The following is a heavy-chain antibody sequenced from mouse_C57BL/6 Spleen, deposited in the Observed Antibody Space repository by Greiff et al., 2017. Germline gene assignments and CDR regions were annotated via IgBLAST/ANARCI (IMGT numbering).Heavy chain of an antibody. D-gene: IGHD2-12*01. Sequence: QVQLQQSGPELVKPGASVKISCKASGYAFSSSWMNWVKQRPGKGLEWIGRIYPGDGDTNYNGKVKGKATLTADKSSSTAYMQLSSLTSEDSAVYFCATYDGRGYYAMDYWGQGTSVTVSS. J-gene: IGHJ4*01. CDR2: IYPGDGDT. CDR1: GYAFSSSW. CDR3: ATYDGRGYYAMDY. V-gene: IGHV1-82*01.